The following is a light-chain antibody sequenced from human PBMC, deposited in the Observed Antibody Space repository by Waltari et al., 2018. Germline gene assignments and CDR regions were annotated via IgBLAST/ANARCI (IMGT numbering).Light chain of an antibody. J-gene: IGKJ4*01. Sequence: AIRITQSPSSLSASRGDRVTITCQTNQDVGSYLALYQQTPGRAPNLLLYSASTLQGGVPSRFVGAGSRTNFTLTITCLQYDDFATYFCQQYYTSPPTFGGGTRVEIK. V-gene: IGKV1-8*01. CDR3: QQYYTSPPT. CDR1: QDVGSY. CDR2: SAS.